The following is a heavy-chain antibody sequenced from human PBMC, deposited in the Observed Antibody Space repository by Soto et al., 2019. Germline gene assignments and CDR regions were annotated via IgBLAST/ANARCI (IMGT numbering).Heavy chain of an antibody. V-gene: IGHV3-33*01. CDR1: GFTFSSYG. D-gene: IGHD2-15*01. CDR3: ARSLTSWDCSGGSCYARPYGYYGMDV. CDR2: IWNDGSNK. J-gene: IGHJ6*02. Sequence: GGSLRLSCAASGFTFSSYGMHWVRQVPGKGLGWVEVIWNDGSNKYYADSVKGRFTISRDNSKNTLYLQMNSLRAEDTAVYYCARSLTSWDCSGGSCYARPYGYYGMDVWGQGTTVTVSS.